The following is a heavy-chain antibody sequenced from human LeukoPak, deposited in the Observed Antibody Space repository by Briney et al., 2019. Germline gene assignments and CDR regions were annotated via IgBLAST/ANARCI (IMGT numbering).Heavy chain of an antibody. V-gene: IGHV3-7*03. J-gene: IGHJ4*02. D-gene: IGHD3-10*01. CDR2: IKQDGSEK. CDR1: RFTFSDYW. Sequence: GGSLRLSCAASRFTFSDYWMSWVRQAPGKGLEWVANIKQDGSEKYYVGSVKGRFTISRDNAKNSLYLQMNSLRAEDTAVYYCARSHRSFASGSGDFWGQGTLVTVSS. CDR3: ARSHRSFASGSGDF.